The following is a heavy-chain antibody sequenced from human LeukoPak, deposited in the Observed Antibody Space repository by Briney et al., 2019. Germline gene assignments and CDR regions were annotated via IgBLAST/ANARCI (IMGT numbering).Heavy chain of an antibody. D-gene: IGHD2-8*01. CDR3: ARLWGIVLMVYP. V-gene: IGHV4-39*01. CDR2: IYYSGST. J-gene: IGHJ5*02. CDR1: GGSIRSSYYY. Sequence: SETLSLTCTVSGGSIRSSYYYWGWIRQPPGKGLEWIGSIYYSGSTYYNPSLKSRVTISVDTSKNQFSLKLSSVTAADTAVYYCARLWGIVLMVYPWGQGTLVTVSS.